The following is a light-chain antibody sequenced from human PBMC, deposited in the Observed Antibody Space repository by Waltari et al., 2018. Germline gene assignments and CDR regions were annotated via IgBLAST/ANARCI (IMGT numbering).Light chain of an antibody. J-gene: IGKJ2*01. CDR1: QRLVHSDGNTY. CDR2: KIS. Sequence: DVVMTQSPLSLSVTLGQPASISCRSSQRLVHSDGNTYLNWFQQRPGQSPRRLIYKISNRDSGVPDRFSGSGSGTDFTLKISRVEAEDVGVYYCMQGTHWPPYTFGQGTKLEIK. CDR3: MQGTHWPPYT. V-gene: IGKV2-30*02.